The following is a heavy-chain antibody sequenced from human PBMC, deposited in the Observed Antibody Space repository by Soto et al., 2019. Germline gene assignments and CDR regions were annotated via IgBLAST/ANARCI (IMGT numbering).Heavy chain of an antibody. V-gene: IGHV4-34*01. CDR1: GGSFANYY. Sequence: PSETLSLTCAVYGGSFANYYWNWIRQPPGKGLEWIGEINHSGSTNYNPSLKSRVTISVDTSKNQFSLKLSSVTAADTAVYYCARGRIAAAGTGWFDPWGQGTLVTV. CDR2: INHSGST. CDR3: ARGRIAAAGTGWFDP. J-gene: IGHJ5*02. D-gene: IGHD6-13*01.